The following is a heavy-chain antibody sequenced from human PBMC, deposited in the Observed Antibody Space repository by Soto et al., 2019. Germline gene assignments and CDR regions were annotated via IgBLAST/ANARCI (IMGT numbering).Heavy chain of an antibody. CDR3: ARWWSGSRQGFDP. Sequence: QVQLQESGPGLVKPSQTLSLTCTVSGGSISSGDYYWSWIRQHPGKGLEWIGYIYYSGSTYYNPFLKSRVTISVDTSKDQFSLKLSSVTAAGTAVYFCARWWSGSRQGFDPWGQGTLVNVSS. CDR1: GGSISSGDYY. D-gene: IGHD3-3*01. V-gene: IGHV4-31*03. CDR2: IYYSGST. J-gene: IGHJ5*02.